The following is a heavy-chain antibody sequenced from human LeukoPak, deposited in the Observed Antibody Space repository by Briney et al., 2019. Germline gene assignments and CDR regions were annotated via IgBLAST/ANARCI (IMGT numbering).Heavy chain of an antibody. CDR2: ISAYNGNT. V-gene: IGHV1-18*01. CDR1: GYTFTSYG. CDR3: ARDLHSYYCDSSGYHY. J-gene: IGHJ4*02. Sequence: ASVKVSCKASGYTFTSYGISWVRQAPGQGLEWMGWISAYNGNTNYAQRLQGRVTMTTDTSTSTAYMELRSLRSDDTAVYYCARDLHSYYCDSSGYHYWGQGTLVTVSS. D-gene: IGHD3-22*01.